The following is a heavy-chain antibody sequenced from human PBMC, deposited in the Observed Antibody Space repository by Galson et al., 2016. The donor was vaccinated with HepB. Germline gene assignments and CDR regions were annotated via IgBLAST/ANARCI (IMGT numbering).Heavy chain of an antibody. CDR1: GFTFSDYW. V-gene: IGHV3-7*05. D-gene: IGHD3-22*01. CDR3: SSAAYHYGSNGYYFAY. Sequence: SLRLSCAASGFTFSDYWVAWVRQTPGEGLEWVANIKQDGSEKYYVDSVKGRFTISRDNAKNSLYLQMNSLRPEDTAVYYCSSAAYHYGSNGYYFAYWGREPWSPSPQ. J-gene: IGHJ4*02. CDR2: IKQDGSEK.